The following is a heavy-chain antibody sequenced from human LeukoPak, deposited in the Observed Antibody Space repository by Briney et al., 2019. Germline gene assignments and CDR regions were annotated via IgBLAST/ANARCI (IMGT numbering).Heavy chain of an antibody. J-gene: IGHJ4*02. V-gene: IGHV1-8*01. CDR1: GYTFTSYD. Sequence: ASVRVSCKASGYTFTSYDINWVRQATGQGLEWMGWMNHNSGNTGYAQKFQGRVTMTRNASISTAYMELSSLRSEDTAVYYCARWAAADNGEYYFDYWGQGTLVTVSS. CDR3: ARWAAADNGEYYFDY. D-gene: IGHD6-13*01. CDR2: MNHNSGNT.